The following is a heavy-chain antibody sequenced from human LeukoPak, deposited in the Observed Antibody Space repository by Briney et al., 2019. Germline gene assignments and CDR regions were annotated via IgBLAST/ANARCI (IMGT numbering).Heavy chain of an antibody. Sequence: GRSLRLSCAASGFTFSSYSMNWVRQAPGKGLEWVSSISSSSSYIYYADSVKGRFTISRGNAKNSLYLQMNSLRAEDTAVYYCARDSDSSGYCDYWGQGTLVTVSS. CDR3: ARDSDSSGYCDY. CDR1: GFTFSSYS. CDR2: ISSSSSYI. V-gene: IGHV3-21*01. J-gene: IGHJ4*02. D-gene: IGHD3-22*01.